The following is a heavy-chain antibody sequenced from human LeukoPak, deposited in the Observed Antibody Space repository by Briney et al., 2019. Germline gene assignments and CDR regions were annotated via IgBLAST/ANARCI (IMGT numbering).Heavy chain of an antibody. CDR2: TSYDGSNK. J-gene: IGHJ5*02. V-gene: IGHV3-30*18. Sequence: GGSLRLSCAASGFTFSSYGMHWVRQAPGKGLEWVAVTSYDGSNKYYADSVKGRFTISRDNSKNTLYLQMHSLRAEDTAVYYCAKDTSYCSGGSCYSNWFDPWGQGTLVTVSS. D-gene: IGHD2-15*01. CDR1: GFTFSSYG. CDR3: AKDTSYCSGGSCYSNWFDP.